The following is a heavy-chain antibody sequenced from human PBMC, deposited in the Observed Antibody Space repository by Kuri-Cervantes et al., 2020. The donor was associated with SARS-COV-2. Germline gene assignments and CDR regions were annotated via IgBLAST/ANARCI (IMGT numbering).Heavy chain of an antibody. CDR2: MNPNSGNT. J-gene: IGHJ6*03. Sequence: ASVKVSCKASGYTFTSYDINWVRQATGQGLEWMGWMNPNSGNTGYAQKFQGRVTMTRNTSISTAYMELSSLRSDDTAVYYCARVVRTMVRGVIITEEDYYYYYMDVWGKGTTVTVSS. CDR3: ARVVRTMVRGVIITEEDYYYYYMDV. D-gene: IGHD3-10*01. CDR1: GYTFTSYD. V-gene: IGHV1-8*02.